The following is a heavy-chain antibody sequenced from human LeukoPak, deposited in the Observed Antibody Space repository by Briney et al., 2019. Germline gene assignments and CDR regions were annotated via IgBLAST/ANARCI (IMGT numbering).Heavy chain of an antibody. CDR1: GFTLSGHW. Sequence: GGSLRLSCVASGFTLSGHWMSWVRQAPGKGLEWLANINEDGSEQYYVDSVEGRFTIFRDNAKNSLYLQMNSLRVEDTAVYYCGVGVWGKGTTVTVSS. CDR3: GVGV. CDR2: INEDGSEQ. V-gene: IGHV3-7*01. D-gene: IGHD3-10*01. J-gene: IGHJ6*04.